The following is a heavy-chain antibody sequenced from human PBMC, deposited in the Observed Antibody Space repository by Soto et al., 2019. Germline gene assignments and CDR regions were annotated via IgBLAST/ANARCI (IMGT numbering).Heavy chain of an antibody. CDR3: AKDAATAIYYYYYYGMDV. CDR2: ISSSSSYI. CDR1: GFTFSSYS. J-gene: IGHJ6*02. V-gene: IGHV3-21*04. D-gene: IGHD6-25*01. Sequence: GGSLRLSCAASGFTFSSYSMNWVRQAPGKGLEWVSFISSSSSYIYYADSVKGRFTISRDNSKNTLYLQMNSLRAEDTAVYYCAKDAATAIYYYYYYGMDVWGQGTTVTVSS.